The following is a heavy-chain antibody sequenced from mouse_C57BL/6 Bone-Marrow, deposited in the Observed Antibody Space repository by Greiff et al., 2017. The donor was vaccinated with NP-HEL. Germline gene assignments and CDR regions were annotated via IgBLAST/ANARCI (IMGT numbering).Heavy chain of an antibody. D-gene: IGHD1-1*01. CDR1: GYTFTDYY. CDR3: ARRGYYYGSSHGYYFDD. V-gene: IGHV1-76*01. Sequence: VQLQQSGAELVRPGASVKLSCKASGYTFTDYYINWVKQRPGQGLEWIARIYPGSGNTYYNEKFKGKATLTAEKSSSTAYMQLSSLTSEDSAVYFCARRGYYYGSSHGYYFDDWGQGTTLTVSS. J-gene: IGHJ2*01. CDR2: IYPGSGNT.